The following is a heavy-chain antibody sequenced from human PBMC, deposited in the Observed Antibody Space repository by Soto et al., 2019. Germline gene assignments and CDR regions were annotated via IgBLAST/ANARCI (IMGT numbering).Heavy chain of an antibody. Sequence: AETLSLTCTVSGGSIYSYYWSWIRQPPGKGLEWIGSIYYSGSTNYNPSLKSRVTISIDTSKNQFSLRLSSVTAADTAVYYCARALVFSWSGIYYFDYWGQGALVTVSS. J-gene: IGHJ4*02. CDR1: GGSIYSYY. CDR3: ARALVFSWSGIYYFDY. V-gene: IGHV4-59*01. D-gene: IGHD3-3*01. CDR2: IYYSGST.